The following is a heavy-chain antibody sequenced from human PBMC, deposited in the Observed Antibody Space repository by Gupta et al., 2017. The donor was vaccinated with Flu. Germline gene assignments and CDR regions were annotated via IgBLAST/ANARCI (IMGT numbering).Heavy chain of an antibody. CDR2: VYYHGSA. CDR1: GGSISVPSYY. Sequence: QLQLQESGPGLVKPSETLSLTCSVSGGSISVPSYYWGWVRQPPGKGLEWIGSVYYHGSASYNPSLRSRVSISVDTSKNQFSLKLTSVTAADMAVYYCTLLSSSLPLNYWGQGTLVTVPS. CDR3: TLLSSSLPLNY. V-gene: IGHV4-39*01. J-gene: IGHJ4*02.